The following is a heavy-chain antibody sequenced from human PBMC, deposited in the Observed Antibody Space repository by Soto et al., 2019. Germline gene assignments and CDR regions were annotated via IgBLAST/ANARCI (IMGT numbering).Heavy chain of an antibody. J-gene: IGHJ4*02. CDR1: GFTFSDYA. CDR2: ITKDGTAT. CDR3: AKDWPGTRNPGLDW. Sequence: EVQMLESGGDLVQPGGSLRLSCAPSGFTFSDYAMSWVRQAPGKGLEWVSSITKDGTATNYADPVKGRFTISRDNSRNTLYLQINSLRAEDTGLHYCAKDWPGTRNPGLDWWGLGALVTVSS. D-gene: IGHD1-1*01. V-gene: IGHV3-23*01.